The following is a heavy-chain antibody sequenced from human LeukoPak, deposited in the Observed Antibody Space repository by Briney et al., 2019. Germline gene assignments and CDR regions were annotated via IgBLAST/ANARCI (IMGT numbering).Heavy chain of an antibody. V-gene: IGHV4-39*01. Sequence: SETLSLTCTVSGGSISSSSYYWGWIRQPPGKGLEWIGSIYYSGSTYYNPSLKSRVTISVDTSKNQFSLKLSSVTAADTSVYYCARHIAVAGTDWFDPWGQGTLVTVSS. J-gene: IGHJ5*02. CDR1: GGSISSSSYY. CDR3: ARHIAVAGTDWFDP. D-gene: IGHD6-19*01. CDR2: IYYSGST.